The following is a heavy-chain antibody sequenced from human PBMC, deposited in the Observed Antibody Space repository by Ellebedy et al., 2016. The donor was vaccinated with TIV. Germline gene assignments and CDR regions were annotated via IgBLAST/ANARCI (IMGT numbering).Heavy chain of an antibody. CDR3: ARHEWGEFDN. Sequence: MPSETLSLTCTVSGGSISTYYWSWIRQPPGKGLEWIGYIHYSGTISHNPSLKSRVTISLDTSKNQFSLKLSSVTAADTAVYYCARHEWGEFDNWGQGTLVTVSS. CDR2: IHYSGTI. D-gene: IGHD3-10*01. CDR1: GGSISTYY. V-gene: IGHV4-59*08. J-gene: IGHJ4*02.